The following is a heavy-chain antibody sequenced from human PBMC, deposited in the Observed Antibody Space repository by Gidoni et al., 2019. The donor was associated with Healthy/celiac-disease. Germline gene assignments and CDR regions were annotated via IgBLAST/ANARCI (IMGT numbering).Heavy chain of an antibody. D-gene: IGHD2-21*02. CDR3: AKDIYYGGHSSPFDY. CDR1: GFTFADYA. J-gene: IGHJ4*02. Sequence: EVQLVESGGGLVQPGRSLRLSCVASGFTFADYAMHWVRQAPGKGLEWVSGISWNSGSIGYADSVKGRFTISRDNAKNSLYLQMNSLRAEDTALYYCAKDIYYGGHSSPFDYWGQGTLVTVSS. CDR2: ISWNSGSI. V-gene: IGHV3-9*01.